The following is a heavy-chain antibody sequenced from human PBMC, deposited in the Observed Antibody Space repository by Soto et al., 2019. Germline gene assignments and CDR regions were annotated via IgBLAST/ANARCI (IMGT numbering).Heavy chain of an antibody. Sequence: RASVKVSCKASAGTFSSYAISWVRQAPGQGLEWMGGIIPIFGTANYAQKFQGRVTITADESTSTAYMELSSLRSEDTAVYYCAILLPVGALYGMDVWGQGTTVTVSS. V-gene: IGHV1-69*13. CDR1: AGTFSSYA. J-gene: IGHJ6*02. CDR3: AILLPVGALYGMDV. CDR2: IIPIFGTA. D-gene: IGHD1-26*01.